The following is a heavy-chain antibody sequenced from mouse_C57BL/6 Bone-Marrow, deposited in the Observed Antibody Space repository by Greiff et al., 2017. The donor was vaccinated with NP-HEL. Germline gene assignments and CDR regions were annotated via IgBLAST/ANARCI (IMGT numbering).Heavy chain of an antibody. J-gene: IGHJ3*01. V-gene: IGHV7-3*01. CDR2: IRNKANGYTT. CDR3: ARSSLSYYYGSSYPFAY. Sequence: EVHLVESGGGLVQPGGSLSLSCAASGFTFTDYYMSWVRQPPGKALEWLGFIRNKANGYTTEYSVSVKGRFTISRDNSQSILYLQMNALRAEDSATYYCARSSLSYYYGSSYPFAYWGQGTLVTVSA. CDR1: GFTFTDYY. D-gene: IGHD1-1*01.